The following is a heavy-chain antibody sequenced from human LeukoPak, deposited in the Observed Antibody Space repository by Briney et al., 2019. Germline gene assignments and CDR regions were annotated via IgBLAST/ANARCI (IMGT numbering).Heavy chain of an antibody. CDR3: SKVPTPVHFYYGMDV. D-gene: IGHD1-1*01. Sequence: GGSLRLSCAASGFTFSSYEMNWVRQAAGKGLESVSYTSSSGSTIYYAYSVKGRFTISRDNSRNTLYLEMNSLSAEDTAVYYCSKVPTPVHFYYGMDVWGQGTTVTVSS. CDR1: GFTFSSYE. J-gene: IGHJ6*02. V-gene: IGHV3-48*03. CDR2: TSSSGSTI.